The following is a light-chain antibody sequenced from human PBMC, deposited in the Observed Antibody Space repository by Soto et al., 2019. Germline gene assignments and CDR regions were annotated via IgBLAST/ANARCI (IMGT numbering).Light chain of an antibody. CDR3: QHYDNWPPYT. CDR2: DSS. CDR1: ESVGSG. J-gene: IGKJ2*01. V-gene: IGKV3-15*01. Sequence: TQSPATLSVSVGERATLSCXASESVGSGLAWYQQKPGQAPRLLIYDSSTRATGVPARFSASGSGTAFTLTISSVQSEDLAVYFCQHYDNWPPYTFGQGTKLEIK.